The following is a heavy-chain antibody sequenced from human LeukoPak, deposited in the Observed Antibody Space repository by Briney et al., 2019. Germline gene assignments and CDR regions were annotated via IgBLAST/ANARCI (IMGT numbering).Heavy chain of an antibody. J-gene: IGHJ5*02. D-gene: IGHD2-2*01. CDR3: ARVPCITTSCSPINWFDP. CDR1: GYTFTGYY. CDR2: INPNSGGT. V-gene: IGHV1-2*02. Sequence: ASVKVSCKASGYTFTGYYIHWVRQAPGQGLEWMGWINPNSGGTSYAQKFQGRVTMTSDTSISTAYMELSGLRSDDTAVYYCARVPCITTSCSPINWFDPWGQGTLVTVSS.